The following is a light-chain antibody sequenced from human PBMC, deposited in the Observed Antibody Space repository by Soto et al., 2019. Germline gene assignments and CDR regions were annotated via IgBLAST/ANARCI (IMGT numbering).Light chain of an antibody. CDR2: GSY. Sequence: IQMTQSPSSLSASIGDRVTITCRASQAINTLLAWFQQRPGQAPKSLIYGSYTLHSGVSPRFSGGGSGTEFTLTISSLQPEDFATYFCQQYNSYPMTFGQGTRLDIQ. CDR3: QQYNSYPMT. CDR1: QAINTL. V-gene: IGKV1-16*01. J-gene: IGKJ5*01.